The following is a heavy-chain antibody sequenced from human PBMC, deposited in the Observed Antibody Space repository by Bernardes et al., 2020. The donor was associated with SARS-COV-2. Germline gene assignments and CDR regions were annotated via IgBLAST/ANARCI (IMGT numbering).Heavy chain of an antibody. CDR3: AKGTRMGGAGYDY. Sequence: GGSLRLSCLASGFMFSNYSMNWVRQAPGKGLEWVSSFDKTSTYIYYADSLKGRVTISRDNAKNSLYLQINSLRDEDTAVYYCAKGTRMGGAGYDYWGQGTLVNVS. CDR1: GFMFSNYS. V-gene: IGHV3-21*06. D-gene: IGHD6-13*01. J-gene: IGHJ4*02. CDR2: FDKTSTYI.